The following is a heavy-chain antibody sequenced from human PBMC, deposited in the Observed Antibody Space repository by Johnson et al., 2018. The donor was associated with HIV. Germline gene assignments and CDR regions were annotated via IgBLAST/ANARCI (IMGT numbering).Heavy chain of an antibody. Sequence: LVESGGGLVQPGGSLRLSCAASGFTISTKYFNWVRQAPGKGLEWVSGISWNSGRIGYADSVKGRFTISRDNAKNSLYLQMNSLRAEDTALYYCAKEEAAGPYDAFDIWGQGTMVTVSS. CDR3: AKEEAAGPYDAFDI. CDR1: GFTISTKY. D-gene: IGHD6-13*01. V-gene: IGHV3-9*01. J-gene: IGHJ3*02. CDR2: ISWNSGRI.